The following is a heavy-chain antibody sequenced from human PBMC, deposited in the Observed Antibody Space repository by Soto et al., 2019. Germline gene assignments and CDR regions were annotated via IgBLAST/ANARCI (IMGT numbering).Heavy chain of an antibody. CDR2: ISGSGGST. CDR1: GFTFSSYA. J-gene: IGHJ4*02. CDR3: AKGAIVVVIYAPAFDY. D-gene: IGHD3-22*01. Sequence: GGSLRLSCAASGFTFSSYAMSWVRQAPGKGLEWVSAISGSGGSTYYADSVKGRFTISRDNSKNTLYLQMNSLRAEDTAVYYCAKGAIVVVIYAPAFDYWGQGTLVTVSS. V-gene: IGHV3-23*01.